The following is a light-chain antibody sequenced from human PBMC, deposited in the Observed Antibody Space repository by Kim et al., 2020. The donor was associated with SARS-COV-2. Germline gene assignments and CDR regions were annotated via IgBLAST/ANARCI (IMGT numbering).Light chain of an antibody. CDR1: QSVSSN. V-gene: IGKV3-15*01. CDR3: QQYNNWPQT. J-gene: IGKJ2*01. CDR2: GAS. Sequence: EIVMTQSPATLSVSPGERATLSCRASQSVSSNLAWYQQKPGQAPRLLIYGASTRATGIPARFSGSGSGTEFTLTISSLQSEDFAVYYCQQYNNWPQTFGQGTKREI.